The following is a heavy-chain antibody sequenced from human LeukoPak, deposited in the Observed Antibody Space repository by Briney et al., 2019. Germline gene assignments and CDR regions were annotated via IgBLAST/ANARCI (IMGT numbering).Heavy chain of an antibody. CDR2: IKEEGSEI. J-gene: IGHJ4*02. V-gene: IGHV3-7*01. CDR1: RFNFSTYW. D-gene: IGHD3-10*01. Sequence: PGGSLRLSCTAPRFNFSTYWMNWVRQGPGQGLKKVANIKEEGSEIYYVDAVKGRFSISRDNAKTSLYLQMHSLSVADTGLYYCVTDQTGRHPYFFDYWGQGTLVTVSS. CDR3: VTDQTGRHPYFFDY.